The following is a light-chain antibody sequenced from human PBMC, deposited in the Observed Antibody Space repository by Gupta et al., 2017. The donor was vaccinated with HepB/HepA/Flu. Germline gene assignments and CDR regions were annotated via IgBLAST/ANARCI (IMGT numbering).Light chain of an antibody. V-gene: IGKV1-9*01. CDR2: KAS. J-gene: IGKJ5*01. CDR1: QDINSH. CDR3: QQFNSYSIT. Sequence: IRLPKSPSFLSASVGDRVTITCRASQDINSHLIWYQQKPGKAPKLLIYKASTLQSGVPSRFSGSGSGTEFTLTISSLQPDDFATYYCQQFNSYSITFGQGTQLDIK.